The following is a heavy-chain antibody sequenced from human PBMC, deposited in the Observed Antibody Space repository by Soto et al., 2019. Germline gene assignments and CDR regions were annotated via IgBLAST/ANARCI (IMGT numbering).Heavy chain of an antibody. CDR1: GYTFPSYD. CDR2: MNPTSGDT. CDR3: ARAYSSSWYILGD. J-gene: IGHJ4*02. Sequence: QVQLVQSGAEGREPGASGKFSGKPPGYTFPSYDTTWVRQATGQGLEWMGGMNPTSGDTAYAQKFQGRVTMTRNTSINTAYMELSNLKSEDTAVYYCARAYSSSWYILGDWGQGTLVTVSS. V-gene: IGHV1-8*01. D-gene: IGHD6-13*01.